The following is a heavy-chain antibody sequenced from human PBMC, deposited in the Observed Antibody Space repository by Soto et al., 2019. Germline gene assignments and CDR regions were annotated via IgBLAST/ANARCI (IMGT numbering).Heavy chain of an antibody. D-gene: IGHD3-9*01. CDR3: ARHTDDILTGNEALDI. CDR2: IKYSGTT. J-gene: IGHJ3*02. V-gene: IGHV4-30-2*03. Sequence: SETLSLTCAVSGGSISSGGYSWSWIRQPPGKGLEWIASIKYSGTTFYNPSLKSRVTLSVDTSENQFSLKLTSVTAADTAVYYCARHTDDILTGNEALDIWGQGTVVTVSS. CDR1: GGSISSGGYS.